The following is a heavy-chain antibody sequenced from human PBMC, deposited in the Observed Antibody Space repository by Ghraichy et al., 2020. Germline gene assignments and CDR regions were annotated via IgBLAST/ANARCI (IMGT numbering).Heavy chain of an antibody. D-gene: IGHD3-22*01. J-gene: IGHJ4*02. Sequence: GGSLRLSCAASGFTFSSYGMHWVRQAPGKGLEWVAVIWYDGSNKYYADSVKGRFTISRDNSKNTLYLQRNSLRAEDTAVYYCARDRRDSSGYYYFKYWGQGTLVTVSS. CDR2: IWYDGSNK. CDR3: ARDRRDSSGYYYFKY. V-gene: IGHV3-33*01. CDR1: GFTFSSYG.